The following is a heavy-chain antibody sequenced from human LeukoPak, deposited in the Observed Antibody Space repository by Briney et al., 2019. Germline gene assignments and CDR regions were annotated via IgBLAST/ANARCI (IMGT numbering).Heavy chain of an antibody. CDR2: IYYSGST. CDR1: GGSISSYY. V-gene: IGHV4-59*01. D-gene: IGHD3-22*01. Sequence: SETLSLTCTVSGGSISSYYWSWIRQPPGKGLEWIGYIYYSGSTNYNPSLKCRVTISVDTSKNQFSLKLSSVTAADTAVYYCARVYYYDSSGYPAFDPWGQGTLVTVSS. CDR3: ARVYYYDSSGYPAFDP. J-gene: IGHJ5*02.